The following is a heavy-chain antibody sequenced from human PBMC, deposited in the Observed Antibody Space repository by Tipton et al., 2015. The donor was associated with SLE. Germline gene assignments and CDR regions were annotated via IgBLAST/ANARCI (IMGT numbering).Heavy chain of an antibody. CDR3: AREGAAGYYYMDV. Sequence: TLSLTCSVTGYSISSGYYWGWIRQPPGKGLEWIGYISYNGNTNYNPSLKSRVTILVDTSKNQFSLKLSSVTAADTAVYYCAREGAAGYYYMDVWGKGTTVTVSS. V-gene: IGHV4-38-2*02. J-gene: IGHJ6*03. D-gene: IGHD3-16*01. CDR2: ISYNGNT. CDR1: GYSISSGYY.